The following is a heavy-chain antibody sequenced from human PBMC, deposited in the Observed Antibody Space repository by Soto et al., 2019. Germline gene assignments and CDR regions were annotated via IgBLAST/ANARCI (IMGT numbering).Heavy chain of an antibody. CDR3: ARSMSLGEVMPYVHH. D-gene: IGHD3-16*01. CDR2: ISYSGTT. V-gene: IGHV4-59*01. Sequence: QVQLQEWGPGLVKPSETLSLTCTISSGSISTYFWTWIRQPPARGLEWIGYISYSGTTNYNASLKSRVTISVDTPAYLLSLRVRSGIAADTACSYCARSMSLGEVMPYVHHWGQGALFTVSS. CDR1: SGSISTYF. J-gene: IGHJ4*02.